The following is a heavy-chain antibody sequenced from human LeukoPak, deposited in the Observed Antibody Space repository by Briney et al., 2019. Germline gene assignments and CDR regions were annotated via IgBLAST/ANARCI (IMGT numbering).Heavy chain of an antibody. CDR3: ARVPGYYDSSGFDY. CDR2: IYYSGST. J-gene: IGHJ4*02. CDR1: GGSISSGDYY. D-gene: IGHD3-22*01. Sequence: PSQTLSLTCTVSGGSISSGDYYWSWIRQPPGKGLEWIGYIYYSGSTYYNPSLKSRVTISVDTSKNQFSLKLSSVTAADTAVYYCARVPGYYDSSGFDYWGQGTLVTVSS. V-gene: IGHV4-30-4*01.